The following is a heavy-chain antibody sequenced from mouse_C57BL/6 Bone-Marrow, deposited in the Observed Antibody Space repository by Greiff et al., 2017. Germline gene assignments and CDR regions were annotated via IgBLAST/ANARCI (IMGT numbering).Heavy chain of an antibody. Sequence: DVKLVESGGGLVKPGGSLKLSCAASGFTFSDYEMHWVRQAPDKGLEWVAYISSGSSTIYYADTVKGRFTISRDNAKNTLFLQMTSLRSEDTAMYYCASSYYGMDYWGQGTSVTVSS. CDR3: ASSYYGMDY. CDR1: GFTFSDYE. V-gene: IGHV5-17*01. J-gene: IGHJ4*01. CDR2: ISSGSSTI.